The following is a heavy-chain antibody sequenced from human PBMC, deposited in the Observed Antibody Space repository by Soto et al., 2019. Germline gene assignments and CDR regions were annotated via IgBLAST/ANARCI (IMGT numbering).Heavy chain of an antibody. CDR1: GFTFSTYD. V-gene: IGHV3-21*01. CDR2: INRASIYI. CDR3: ARRTVTTYHYFDY. J-gene: IGHJ4*02. Sequence: PGGSLRFSCVASGFTFSTYDMNWVRQAPGKGLEWVSSINRASIYIYYADSVRGRFTISRDNAKNSLYLQMDSLRVEDTAVYYCARRTVTTYHYFDYWGQGTLVTVSS. D-gene: IGHD4-17*01.